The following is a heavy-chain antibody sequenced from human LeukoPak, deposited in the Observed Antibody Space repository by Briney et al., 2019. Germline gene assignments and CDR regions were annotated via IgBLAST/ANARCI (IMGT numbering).Heavy chain of an antibody. V-gene: IGHV3-48*03. D-gene: IGHD2-8*01. J-gene: IGHJ5*02. CDR1: GFPFSSYE. CDR3: ARDLRMGWFDP. Sequence: GGSLRLSCEGSGFPFSSYEMNWLRQAPGKGLEWVSHIDSGGITIYYADSVKGRFTISRDNAKNSLYLQMNSLRAEDTAVYYCARDLRMGWFDPWGQGTLVTVSS. CDR2: IDSGGITI.